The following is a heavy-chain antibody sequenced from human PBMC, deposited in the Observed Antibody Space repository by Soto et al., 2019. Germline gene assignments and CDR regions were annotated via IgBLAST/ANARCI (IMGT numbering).Heavy chain of an antibody. V-gene: IGHV3-48*01. CDR1: GFTFSSYS. CDR3: ARGHYRDYEYFQH. J-gene: IGHJ1*01. CDR2: ISSSSSTI. D-gene: IGHD4-17*01. Sequence: PGGSLRLSCAASGFTFSSYSMNWVRQAPGKGLEWVSYISSSSSTIYYADSAKGRFTISRDNAKNSLYLQMKSLRAEDTAVYFCARGHYRDYEYFQHWGQGTLVPLS.